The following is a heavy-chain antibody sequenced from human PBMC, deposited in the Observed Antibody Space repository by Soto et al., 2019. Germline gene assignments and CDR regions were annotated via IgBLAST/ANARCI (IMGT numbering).Heavy chain of an antibody. J-gene: IGHJ4*02. CDR1: GFTFSSYG. V-gene: IGHV3-33*01. D-gene: IGHD6-19*01. CDR3: AREGSSGWYDY. Sequence: QVQLVESGGGVVQPGRSLRRSCAASGFTFSSYGMHWVRQAPGKGLEWVAVIWYDGSNKYYADSVKGRFTISRDNSKNTLYLQMNSLRAEDTAVYYCAREGSSGWYDYWGQGTLVTVSS. CDR2: IWYDGSNK.